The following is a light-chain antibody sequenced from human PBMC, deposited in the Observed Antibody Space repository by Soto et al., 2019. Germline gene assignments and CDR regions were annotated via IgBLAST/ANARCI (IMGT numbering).Light chain of an antibody. CDR2: AAS. V-gene: IGKV1-27*01. Sequence: DIQMTQSPSSLSASVGDRVTITCRARQGISNYLAWYQQKPGKIPKLLIFAASTLHSGVPSRFTGSGSGTDFTLTISSLQPEDVATYYCQKYTSVPSFGGGTKVEIK. CDR1: QGISNY. CDR3: QKYTSVPS. J-gene: IGKJ4*01.